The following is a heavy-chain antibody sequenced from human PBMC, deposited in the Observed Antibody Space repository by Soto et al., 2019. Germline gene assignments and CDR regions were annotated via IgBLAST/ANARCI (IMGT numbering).Heavy chain of an antibody. V-gene: IGHV1-8*01. D-gene: IGHD3-16*01. Sequence: ASVKVSCKASGYTFTSYDINWVRQATGQGLEWMGWMNPNSGNTGYAQKFQGRVTMTRNTSISTAYMELSSLRSEDTAVYYWARGGGTVWGSTSSKSLKFDPWGQGTLVTVSS. J-gene: IGHJ5*02. CDR3: ARGGGTVWGSTSSKSLKFDP. CDR1: GYTFTSYD. CDR2: MNPNSGNT.